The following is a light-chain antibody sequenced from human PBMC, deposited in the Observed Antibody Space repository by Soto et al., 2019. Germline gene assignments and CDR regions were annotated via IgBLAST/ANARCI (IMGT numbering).Light chain of an antibody. Sequence: EIVLTQSPATLSLSPGERATLSCRASQSVSSYLAWYQQKPGQAPRLLIYDASNRATGIPARFSGSGSGTDFTLTISSLEPEDFAVYYCQQRSNWFTFGPGPKVDIK. CDR1: QSVSSY. J-gene: IGKJ3*01. V-gene: IGKV3-11*01. CDR2: DAS. CDR3: QQRSNWFT.